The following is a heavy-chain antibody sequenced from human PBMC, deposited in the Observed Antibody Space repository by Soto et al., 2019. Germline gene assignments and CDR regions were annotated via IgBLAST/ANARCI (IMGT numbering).Heavy chain of an antibody. V-gene: IGHV1-18*01. Sequence: ASVKVSCKASGYTFTSYGISWVRQAPGQGLEWMGWITYNGDTNYAQKLQGRVTMTTDTSTSTAYMELSSLRSEDKAVYYCATEPGIGSYWGQGTLVTVSS. J-gene: IGHJ4*02. CDR1: GYTFTSYG. CDR3: ATEPGIGSY. CDR2: ITYNGDT. D-gene: IGHD6-13*01.